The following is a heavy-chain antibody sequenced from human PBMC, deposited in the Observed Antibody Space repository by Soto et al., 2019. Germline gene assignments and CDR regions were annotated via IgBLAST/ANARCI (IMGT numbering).Heavy chain of an antibody. CDR1: GFTFSSNW. CDR3: ARGSSTWYVSFDY. D-gene: IGHD6-13*01. Sequence: VGSLRLSCAASGFTFSSNWMHWVRQAPGKGLVWVSRINSDGSITSYADSVKGQFTISRDNAKNAVYLQMNSLRAEDTAVYYCARGSSTWYVSFDYWGQGMLVTVSS. CDR2: INSDGSIT. V-gene: IGHV3-74*01. J-gene: IGHJ4*02.